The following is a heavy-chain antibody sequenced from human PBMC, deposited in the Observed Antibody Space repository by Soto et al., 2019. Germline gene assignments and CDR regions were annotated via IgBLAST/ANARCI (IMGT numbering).Heavy chain of an antibody. CDR1: GGSIRSNY. D-gene: IGHD1-26*01. CDR2: IYTSGTT. J-gene: IGHJ6*02. CDR3: ARQGASGFAMEV. V-gene: IGHV4-4*07. Sequence: SETLSLTCNVSGGSIRSNYRSWIRQPAGKALEWIGRIYTSGTTNYNPSLKSRATMLIDTSKNQFSLILSSVTAADTGVYYCARQGASGFAMEVWGQGTTVTVSS.